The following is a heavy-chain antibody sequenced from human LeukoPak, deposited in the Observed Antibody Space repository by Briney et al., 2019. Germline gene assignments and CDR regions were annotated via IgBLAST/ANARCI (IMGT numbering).Heavy chain of an antibody. CDR3: ARDHETSAFDI. CDR2: ISGSGGST. V-gene: IGHV3-23*01. J-gene: IGHJ3*02. CDR1: GFTFSSYA. Sequence: LAGGSLRLSCAASGFTFSSYAMSWVRQAPGKGLEWVSAISGSGGSTYYADSVKGRFTISRDNAKNSLYLQMNSLRAEDTAVYYCARDHETSAFDIWGQGTMVTVSS. D-gene: IGHD1-1*01.